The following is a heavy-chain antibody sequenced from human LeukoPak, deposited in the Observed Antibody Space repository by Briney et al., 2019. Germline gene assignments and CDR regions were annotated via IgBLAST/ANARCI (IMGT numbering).Heavy chain of an antibody. CDR2: INPNSGGT. CDR3: ARDPYCSGGSCYSKLFDY. V-gene: IGHV1-2*02. J-gene: IGHJ4*02. Sequence: GASVKVSCKASGYTFTGYYMHWVRQAPGQGLEWMGWINPNSGGTNYAQKFQGRVTMTRDTSISTAYMELSRLRSDDTAVYYCARDPYCSGGSCYSKLFDYWGQGTLVTVSS. D-gene: IGHD2-15*01. CDR1: GYTFTGYY.